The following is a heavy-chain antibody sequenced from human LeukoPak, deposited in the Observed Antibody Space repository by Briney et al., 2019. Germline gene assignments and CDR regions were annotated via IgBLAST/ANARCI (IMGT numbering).Heavy chain of an antibody. Sequence: KAGGSLRLSCAASGFTFSSYGMHWVRQAPGKGLEWVSSISSSSSYIYYADSVKGRFTISRDNAKNSLYLQMNSLRAEDTAVYYCARDVQLFPNFYYYYYMDVWGKGTTVTISS. V-gene: IGHV3-21*01. CDR1: GFTFSSYG. J-gene: IGHJ6*03. D-gene: IGHD6-13*01. CDR2: ISSSSSYI. CDR3: ARDVQLFPNFYYYYYMDV.